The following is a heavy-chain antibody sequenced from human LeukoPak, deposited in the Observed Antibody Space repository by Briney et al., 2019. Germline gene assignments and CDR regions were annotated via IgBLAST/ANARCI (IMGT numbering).Heavy chain of an antibody. Sequence: GGSLRLSCAASGFTFSSYGMHWVRQAPVKGLEWVSAISGSGGSTYYADSVKGRFTISRDNSKNTLYLQMNSLRAEDTAVYYCAKAAEGITMIVVVITYFDYWGQGTLVTVSS. J-gene: IGHJ4*02. D-gene: IGHD3-22*01. CDR1: GFTFSSYG. V-gene: IGHV3-23*01. CDR2: ISGSGGST. CDR3: AKAAEGITMIVVVITYFDY.